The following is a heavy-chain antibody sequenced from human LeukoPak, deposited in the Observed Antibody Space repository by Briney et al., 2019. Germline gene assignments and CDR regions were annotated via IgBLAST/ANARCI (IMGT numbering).Heavy chain of an antibody. J-gene: IGHJ4*02. CDR1: GGSISSSSYY. Sequence: PSETLSLTCTVSGGSISSSSYYWGWIRQPPGKGLEWIGSIYYSGSTNYNPSLKSRVTISVDTSKNQFSLKLSSVTAADTAVYYCARDGKEGGYNYDYWGQGTLVTVSS. V-gene: IGHV4-39*07. D-gene: IGHD5-24*01. CDR2: IYYSGST. CDR3: ARDGKEGGYNYDY.